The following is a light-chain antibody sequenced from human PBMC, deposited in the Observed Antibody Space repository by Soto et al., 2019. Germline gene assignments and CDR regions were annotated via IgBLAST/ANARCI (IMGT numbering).Light chain of an antibody. CDR1: SNDVGGYNY. V-gene: IGLV2-8*01. J-gene: IGLJ2*01. CDR3: SSYAGRNNLV. Sequence: QSALTRPPSASGSPGQSVTISCTGTSNDVGGYNYVSWYQQHPGKAPKLMIYEVSKRPSGVPDRFSGSKSGNTASLTVSGLQSEDEADYYCSSYAGRNNLVFGGGTKLTVL. CDR2: EVS.